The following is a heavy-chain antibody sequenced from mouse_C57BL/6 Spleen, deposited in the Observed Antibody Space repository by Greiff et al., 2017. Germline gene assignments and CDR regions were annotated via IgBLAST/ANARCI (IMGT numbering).Heavy chain of an antibody. CDR2: ISYDGSN. J-gene: IGHJ3*01. V-gene: IGHV3-6*01. D-gene: IGHD1-1*02. CDR1: GYSITSGYY. CDR3: AREYYGGWFAY. Sequence: EVQRVESGPGLVKPSQSLSLTCSVTGYSITSGYYWNWIRQFPGNKLEWMGYISYDGSNNYNPSLKNRISITRDTSKNQFFLKLNSVTTEDTATYYCAREYYGGWFAYWGQGTLVTVSA.